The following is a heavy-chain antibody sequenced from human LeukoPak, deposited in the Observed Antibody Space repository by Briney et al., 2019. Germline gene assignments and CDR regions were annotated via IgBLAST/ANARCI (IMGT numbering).Heavy chain of an antibody. CDR3: ATYTRYGSGSSFFDY. Sequence: SETLSLTCTVSGGSISSYYWSWIRQPPGKGLEWIGYIYYSGSTNYNSSLKSRVTISVDTSKDQFSLKLSSVTAADTAVYYCATYTRYGSGSSFFDYWGQGTLVTVSS. J-gene: IGHJ4*02. CDR1: GGSISSYY. D-gene: IGHD3-10*01. V-gene: IGHV4-59*01. CDR2: IYYSGST.